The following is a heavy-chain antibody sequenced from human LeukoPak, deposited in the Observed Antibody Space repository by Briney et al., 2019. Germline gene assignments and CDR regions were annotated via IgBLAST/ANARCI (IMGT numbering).Heavy chain of an antibody. J-gene: IGHJ4*02. CDR3: AKGLITFGGVIVQPFDY. D-gene: IGHD3-16*02. CDR1: GFKFRDYY. CDR2: ITMSGSVI. Sequence: GGSLRLSCAASGFKFRDYYMSWIRQAPGKGLEWISYITMSGSVIQYSSSVKGRFTTSRDNARNSLYLQMNSLRAEDTAVYYCAKGLITFGGVIVQPFDYWGQGTLVTVSS. V-gene: IGHV3-11*01.